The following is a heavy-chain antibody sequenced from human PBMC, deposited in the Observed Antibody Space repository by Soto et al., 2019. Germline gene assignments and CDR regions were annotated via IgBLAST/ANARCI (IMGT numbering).Heavy chain of an antibody. CDR1: GFTFSSYS. J-gene: IGHJ5*01. Sequence: GGSLRLSWAAAGFTFSSYSMNWVRQAPGKGLEWVSSISSSSSYIYYADSVKGRFTISRDNAKNSLYLQINNLRAEDTALYYCARNSRRVASTRALHSCG. CDR2: ISSSSSYI. CDR3: ARNSRRVASTRALHS. D-gene: IGHD3-3*01. V-gene: IGHV3-21*01.